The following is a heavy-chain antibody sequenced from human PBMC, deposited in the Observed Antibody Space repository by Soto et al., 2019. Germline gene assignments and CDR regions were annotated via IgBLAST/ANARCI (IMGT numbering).Heavy chain of an antibody. CDR2: IIPIFGTA. J-gene: IGHJ6*02. D-gene: IGHD6-13*01. Sequence: QVQLVQSGAEVKKPGSSVKVSCTASGGTFSSYAISWVRQAPGQGLEWMGGIIPIFGTANYAQKFQGRVTITADESTSTAYMELSSLRSEDTAVYYCARWKQQLVRTVGYYYYGMDVWGQGTTVTVSS. V-gene: IGHV1-69*01. CDR3: ARWKQQLVRTVGYYYYGMDV. CDR1: GGTFSSYA.